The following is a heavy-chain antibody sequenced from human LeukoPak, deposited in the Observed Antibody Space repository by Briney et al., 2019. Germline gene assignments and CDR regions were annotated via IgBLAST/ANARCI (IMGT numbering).Heavy chain of an antibody. CDR3: ARGSKDYDSSGYYYDLGDY. D-gene: IGHD3-22*01. J-gene: IGHJ4*02. Sequence: GGSLRLSCAASGFTFSSYGMSWVRQAPGKGLEWVSAISGSGGSTHYADSVKGRFTISRDNSKNTLYLQMNSLRAEDTAVYYCARGSKDYDSSGYYYDLGDYWGQGTLVTVSS. V-gene: IGHV3-23*01. CDR1: GFTFSSYG. CDR2: ISGSGGST.